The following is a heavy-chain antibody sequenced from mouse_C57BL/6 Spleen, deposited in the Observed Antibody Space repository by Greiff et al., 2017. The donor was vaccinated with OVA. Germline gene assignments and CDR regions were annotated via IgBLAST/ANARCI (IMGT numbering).Heavy chain of an antibody. Sequence: QVHVKQPGAELVKPGASVKMSCKASGYTFTSYWITWVKQRPGQGLEWIGDIYPGSGSTNYNEKFKSKATLTVDTSSSTAYMQLSSLTSEDSAVYYCARVVPHFDYWGQGTTLTVSS. J-gene: IGHJ2*01. CDR2: IYPGSGST. CDR1: GYTFTSYW. CDR3: ARVVPHFDY. D-gene: IGHD1-1*02. V-gene: IGHV1-55*01.